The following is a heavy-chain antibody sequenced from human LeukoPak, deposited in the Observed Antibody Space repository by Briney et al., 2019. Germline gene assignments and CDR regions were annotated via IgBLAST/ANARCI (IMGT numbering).Heavy chain of an antibody. CDR2: IYYSGST. Sequence: SETLSLTCTVSGGSISSYYWSWIRQPPGKGLEWIGYIYYSGSTNYNPSLKSRVTISVDTSKNQFSLKLSSVTAADTAVYYCARGSIAAAPEHYWGQGTLVTVSS. CDR1: GGSISSYY. CDR3: ARGSIAAAPEHY. J-gene: IGHJ4*02. D-gene: IGHD6-13*01. V-gene: IGHV4-59*01.